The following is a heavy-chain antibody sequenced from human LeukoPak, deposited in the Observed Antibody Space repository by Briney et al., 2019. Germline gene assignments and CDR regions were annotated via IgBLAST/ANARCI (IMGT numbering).Heavy chain of an antibody. CDR2: IYHSGST. V-gene: IGHV4-4*02. D-gene: IGHD2-15*01. CDR3: ARRSCSGGSCYGRGNWFDP. CDR1: GGSISSSNW. Sequence: SGTLSLTCAVSGGSISSSNWWSWVRQPPGEGLEWIGEIYHSGSTNYNPSLKNRVTISVDKSKNQFSLKLSSVTAADTAVYYCARRSCSGGSCYGRGNWFDPWGQGTLVTVSS. J-gene: IGHJ5*02.